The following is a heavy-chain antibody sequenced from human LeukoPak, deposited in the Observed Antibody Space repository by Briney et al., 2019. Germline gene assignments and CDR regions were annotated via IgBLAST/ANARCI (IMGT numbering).Heavy chain of an antibody. CDR2: ISSSGSTI. J-gene: IGHJ6*04. CDR1: GFTFSSYE. V-gene: IGHV3-48*03. CDR3: AELGITMIGGV. Sequence: PGGSLRLSCAASGFTFSSYEMNWVRQAPGKGLEWVSYISSSGSTIYYADSVKGRFTISRDNAKNSLYLQMNSLRAENTAVYYCAELGITMIGGVWGKGTTVTISS. D-gene: IGHD3-10*02.